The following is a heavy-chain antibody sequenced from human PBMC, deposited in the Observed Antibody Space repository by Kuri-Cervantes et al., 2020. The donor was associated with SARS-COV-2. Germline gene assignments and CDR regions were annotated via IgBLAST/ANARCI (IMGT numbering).Heavy chain of an antibody. D-gene: IGHD6-13*01. CDR1: GFTFSNYG. V-gene: IGHV3-74*03. CDR3: VRDCTISSCSNAGKY. J-gene: IGHJ4*02. Sequence: GESLRISCAASGFTFSNYGMHWVRQAPGKGPMWVSRISYDGGRTMYADSVRGRFTISRDNAKNTLFLQMNSLRLEDTAVYYCVRDCTISSCSNAGKYWGQGTLVTVSS. CDR2: ISYDGGRT.